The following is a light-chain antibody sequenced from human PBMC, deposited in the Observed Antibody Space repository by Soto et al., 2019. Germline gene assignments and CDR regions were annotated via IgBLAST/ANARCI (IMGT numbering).Light chain of an antibody. CDR3: QQSYITPRFT. V-gene: IGKV1-39*01. J-gene: IGKJ3*01. CDR2: AAS. Sequence: DIQMTQSPSSLSASVGDRVTITCRASQSVRNYLNWYQQKPGKAPKLLIYAASTLLRGVPSRFSGSGSGTDFTLTISSLQPEDFATYYCQQSYITPRFTFGPVTKVDVE. CDR1: QSVRNY.